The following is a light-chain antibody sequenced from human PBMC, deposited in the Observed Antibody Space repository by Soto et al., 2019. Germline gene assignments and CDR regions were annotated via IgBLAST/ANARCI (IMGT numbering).Light chain of an antibody. CDR2: EVS. J-gene: IGLJ1*01. CDR1: PSDVGSYDL. V-gene: IGLV2-23*02. Sequence: SALTQPASVSGSPGQSITISCTGTPSDVGSYDLVSWYQQHPGKAPKIMIYEVSKRPSGDSNRFSGSKSGNTASLTISGLQAEDEADYYCSSYAGGRSPYVFGTGTKLTVL. CDR3: SSYAGGRSPYV.